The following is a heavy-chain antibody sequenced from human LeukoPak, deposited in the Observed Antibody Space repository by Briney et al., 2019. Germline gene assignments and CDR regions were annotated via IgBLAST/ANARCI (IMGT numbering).Heavy chain of an antibody. V-gene: IGHV4-39*07. CDR3: ARGGALTGSPRSLYFDY. CDR1: GGSISSSSYY. D-gene: IGHD7-27*01. CDR2: IYYSGST. J-gene: IGHJ4*02. Sequence: PSETLSLTCTVSGGSISSSSYYWGWIRQPPGKGLEWIGSIYYSGSTYYNPSLKSRVTISVDTSKNQFSLKLSSVTAADTAVYYCARGGALTGSPRSLYFDYWGQGTLVTVSS.